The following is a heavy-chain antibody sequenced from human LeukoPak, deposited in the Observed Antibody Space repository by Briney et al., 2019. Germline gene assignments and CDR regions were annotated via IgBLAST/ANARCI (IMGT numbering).Heavy chain of an antibody. CDR1: GGSISSSRNSHS. J-gene: IGHJ4*02. Sequence: PSETLSLTCTVSGGSISSSRNSHSWCWIRQPPGKGVEWIGTIYASGSVYYNPSLNSRFTISVDTSKNHFSLRLPSATAADTAVYYCAGLAQTGIGGRGYAEFWGQEAPVIVSS. V-gene: IGHV4-39*02. CDR2: IYASGSV. D-gene: IGHD2-2*01. CDR3: AGLAQTGIGGRGYAEF.